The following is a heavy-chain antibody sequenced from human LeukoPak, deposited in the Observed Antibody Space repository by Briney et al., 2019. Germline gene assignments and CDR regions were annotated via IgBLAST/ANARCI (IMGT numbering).Heavy chain of an antibody. CDR1: GFTFSSYA. J-gene: IGHJ3*02. CDR2: ISYDGSNK. CDR3: AKDRHSGSYRGTAFDI. Sequence: GSLRLSCAASGFTFSSYAMHWVRQAPGKGLEWVAVISYDGSNKYYADSVKGRFTISRDNSKNTLYLQMNSLRAEDTAVYYCAKDRHSGSYRGTAFDIWGQGTMVTVSS. V-gene: IGHV3-30-3*01. D-gene: IGHD1-26*01.